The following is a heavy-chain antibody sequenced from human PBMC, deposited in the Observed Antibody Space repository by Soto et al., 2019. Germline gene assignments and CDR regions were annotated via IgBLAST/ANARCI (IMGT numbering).Heavy chain of an antibody. CDR3: ARQIYESATGTHFKYYFDS. V-gene: IGHV5-10-1*01. D-gene: IGHD2-15*01. CDR2: SDPSHSQT. CDR1: GDSFAGYR. J-gene: IGHJ4*02. Sequence: PGESLKISCKGSGDSFAGYRITWVRQKPGKGLEGMGRSDPSHSQTYYSPAFRGHVTISVTKSITTVFLQWSSLRASDTAMYYCARQIYESATGTHFKYYFDSWGQGTPVTLSS.